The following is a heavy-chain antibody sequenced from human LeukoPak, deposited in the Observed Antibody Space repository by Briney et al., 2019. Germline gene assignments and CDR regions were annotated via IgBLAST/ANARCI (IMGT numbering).Heavy chain of an antibody. D-gene: IGHD3-22*01. J-gene: IGHJ3*02. Sequence: SETLSLTCAVPGGSISSGGYSWSWIRQPPGKGLEWIGYIYHSGSTYYNPSLKSRVTISVDRSKNQFSLKLSSVTAADTAVYYCASNYDSTVGAFDIWGQGTMVTVSS. CDR2: IYHSGST. V-gene: IGHV4-30-2*01. CDR3: ASNYDSTVGAFDI. CDR1: GGSISSGGYS.